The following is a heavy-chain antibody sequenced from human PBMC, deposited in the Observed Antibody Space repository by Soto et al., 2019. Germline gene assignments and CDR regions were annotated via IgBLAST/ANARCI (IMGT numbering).Heavy chain of an antibody. V-gene: IGHV2-70*11. CDR1: GFSLSTSGMC. Sequence: SGPTLVNPTQTLTLTCTFSGFSLSTSGMCVSWIRQPPGKALEWLARIDWDDDKYYSTSLKTRLTISEDTSKNQVVLTMTNMDPVDTGTYYCARIPRSYSGSYTYFDYWGQGTLVTVSS. D-gene: IGHD1-26*01. J-gene: IGHJ4*02. CDR2: IDWDDDK. CDR3: ARIPRSYSGSYTYFDY.